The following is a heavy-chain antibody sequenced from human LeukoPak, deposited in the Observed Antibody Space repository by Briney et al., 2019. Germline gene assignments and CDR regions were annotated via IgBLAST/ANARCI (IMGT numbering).Heavy chain of an antibody. V-gene: IGHV4-39*01. Sequence: SETLSLTCIVSGGSILSSSFYWGWIRQPPGKAPEWIGNVYYSGTTFYNPSLKSRVTMSVDSSKNQFSLKLSSVTAADTAVYYCARHVLGVKSGHSDFWSGSYNTHRTSNSWFDPWGQGTLVTVSS. CDR2: VYYSGTT. CDR1: GGSILSSSFY. D-gene: IGHD3-3*01. J-gene: IGHJ5*02. CDR3: ARHVLGVKSGHSDFWSGSYNTHRTSNSWFDP.